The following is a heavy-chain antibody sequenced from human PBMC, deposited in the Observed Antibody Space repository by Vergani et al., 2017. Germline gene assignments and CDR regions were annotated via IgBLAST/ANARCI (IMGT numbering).Heavy chain of an antibody. CDR1: GYRFNNYA. CDR2: INPTTGNP. D-gene: IGHD6-19*01. Sequence: QEQLVQSGSELKKPGASVKVSCKAFGYRFNNYAIHWVRQAPGQGLEWMGWINPTTGNPTYARAFTGRFVISLDTSISTAYLQIGSLKAEDTAVYFCARGKRGRLAVGATDSWGQGTLLTVSS. CDR3: ARGKRGRLAVGATDS. V-gene: IGHV7-4-1*01. J-gene: IGHJ4*02.